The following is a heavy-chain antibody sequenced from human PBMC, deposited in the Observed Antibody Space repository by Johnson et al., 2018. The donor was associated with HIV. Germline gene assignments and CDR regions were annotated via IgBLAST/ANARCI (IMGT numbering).Heavy chain of an antibody. Sequence: VQLLESGGGLVQPGGSLRLSCAASGFTFSSYWMHWVRQAPGKGLVWVSRINSDGSSTSYADSVKGRFTISRDNAKNTLYLQMNSLRAEDTAVYYCARDGVRGDSSGYGAFDIWGQGTMVTVSS. D-gene: IGHD3-22*01. V-gene: IGHV3-74*01. CDR2: INSDGSST. CDR1: GFTFSSYW. CDR3: ARDGVRGDSSGYGAFDI. J-gene: IGHJ3*02.